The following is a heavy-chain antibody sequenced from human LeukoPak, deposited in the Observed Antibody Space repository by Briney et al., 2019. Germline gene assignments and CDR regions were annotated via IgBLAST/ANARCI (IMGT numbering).Heavy chain of an antibody. D-gene: IGHD1-26*01. CDR2: IIPIFGTA. CDR1: GGTFSSYA. J-gene: IGHJ3*02. CDR3: AREHGGSLLI. Sequence: ASVKVSCKASGGTFSSYAISWVRQAPGQGLEWMGRIIPIFGTANYAQKFQGRVTITTDESTSTAYMELSSLRSEVTAVYYCAREHGGSLLIWGQGTMVTVSS. V-gene: IGHV1-69*05.